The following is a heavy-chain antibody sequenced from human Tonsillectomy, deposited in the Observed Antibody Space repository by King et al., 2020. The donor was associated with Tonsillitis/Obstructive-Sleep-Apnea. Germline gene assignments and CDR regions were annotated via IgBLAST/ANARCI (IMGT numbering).Heavy chain of an antibody. V-gene: IGHV4-31*03. CDR1: GGSISSGGYY. D-gene: IGHD3-3*01. CDR3: ARAPADYDFWSGYSSYFDN. J-gene: IGHJ4*02. Sequence: VQLQESGPGLVKPSQTLSLICTVSGGSISSGGYYWSWIRQHPGKGLEWIGYIYYSGSTYYNPSLRSRITISVDTSKNQFSLKLNSMTAADTAVYYCARAPADYDFWSGYSSYFDNWGQGAMVIVSS. CDR2: IYYSGST.